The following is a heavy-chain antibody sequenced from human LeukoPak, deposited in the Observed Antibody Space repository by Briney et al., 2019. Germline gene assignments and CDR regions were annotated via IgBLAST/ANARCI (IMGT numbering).Heavy chain of an antibody. J-gene: IGHJ4*02. V-gene: IGHV3-11*05. Sequence: GGSLRLSCAASDFTFTYYAMSWVRQAPGKGLERVSYISGGSRYTNYADSVKGRFTISRDNAKNSLYLQMNSLRAEDTAVYYCAREYGSGSCFDFWGQGTLVTVSS. CDR3: AREYGSGSCFDF. CDR2: ISGGSRYT. D-gene: IGHD3-10*01. CDR1: DFTFTYYA.